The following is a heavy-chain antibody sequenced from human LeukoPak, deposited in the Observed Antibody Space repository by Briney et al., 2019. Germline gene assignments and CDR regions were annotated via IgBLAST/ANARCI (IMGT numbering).Heavy chain of an antibody. V-gene: IGHV3-33*05. Sequence: GGSLRLSCAASGFIFSHYGMHWVRQAPGKGLEWVAVIQNDASTENFADSVKGRFTISRDNSKNTVFLQMNSLRVEDTAVYYCARGSGMDVWGQGTTVTVSS. CDR3: ARGSGMDV. CDR2: IQNDASTE. J-gene: IGHJ6*02. CDR1: GFIFSHYG.